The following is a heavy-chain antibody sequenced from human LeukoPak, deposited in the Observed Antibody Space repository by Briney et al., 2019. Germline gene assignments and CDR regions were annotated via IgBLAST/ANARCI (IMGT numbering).Heavy chain of an antibody. CDR3: AKDAWKRFDY. CDR2: IYSGGNT. J-gene: IGHJ4*01. CDR1: GFTVSNNY. D-gene: IGHD1-1*01. Sequence: GGSLRLSCAASGFTVSNNYMNWVRQAPGKGLEWVSVIYSGGNTYYADSVKGRFTISRDNSKNTLYLQMNSLRAEDTAVYYCAKDAWKRFDYWGHGTLVTVSS. V-gene: IGHV3-53*01.